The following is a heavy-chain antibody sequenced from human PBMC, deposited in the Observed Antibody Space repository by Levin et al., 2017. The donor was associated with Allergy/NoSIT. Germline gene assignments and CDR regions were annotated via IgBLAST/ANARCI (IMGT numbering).Heavy chain of an antibody. CDR2: IDWDDDK. V-gene: IGHV2-70*17. CDR3: ARGLMGRSWNCFDY. Sequence: SGPTLVKPTQTLTLTCTFSGFSLSTSGMCVSWIRQPPGKALEWLARIDWDDDKFYSTSLKTRLTISKDTSKNQVVLTMTNMDPVDTATYYCARGLMGRSWNCFDYWGQGTLVTVSS. J-gene: IGHJ4*02. D-gene: IGHD3-3*01. CDR1: GFSLSTSGMC.